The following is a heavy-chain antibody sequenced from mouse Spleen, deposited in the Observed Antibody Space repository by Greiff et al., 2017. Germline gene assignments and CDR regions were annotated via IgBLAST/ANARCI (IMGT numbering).Heavy chain of an antibody. Sequence: QGRREQPGAELVKPGASVKMSCKASGYTFTSYWITWVKQRPGQGLEWIGDIYPGSGSTNYNEKFKSKATLTVDTSSSTAYMQLSSLTSEDSAVYYCARYDLYDYGAYWGQGTLVTVSA. D-gene: IGHD2-4*01. J-gene: IGHJ3*01. CDR3: ARYDLYDYGAY. CDR2: IYPGSGST. V-gene: IGHV1-55*01. CDR1: GYTFTSYW.